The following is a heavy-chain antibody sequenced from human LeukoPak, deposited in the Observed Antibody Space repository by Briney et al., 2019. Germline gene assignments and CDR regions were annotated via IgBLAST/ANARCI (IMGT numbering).Heavy chain of an antibody. CDR3: ASSNYSDSSGYYPFDY. CDR2: IYYSGST. Sequence: SETLSLTCTVSGGSISPYYWSWIRQPPGKGLQWIGYIYYSGSTHSNPSLKSRVTMSVDTPKNQISLKLTSVTAADTAVYYCASSNYSDSSGYYPFDYWGQGTLVTVSS. D-gene: IGHD3-22*01. V-gene: IGHV4-59*01. J-gene: IGHJ4*02. CDR1: GGSISPYY.